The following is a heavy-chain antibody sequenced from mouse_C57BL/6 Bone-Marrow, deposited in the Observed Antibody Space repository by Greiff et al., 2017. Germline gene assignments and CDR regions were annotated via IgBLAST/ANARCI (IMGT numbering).Heavy chain of an antibody. V-gene: IGHV1-26*01. D-gene: IGHD1-1*01. CDR3: ARGGYYYGSSNYFDY. J-gene: IGHJ2*01. CDR2: INPNNGGT. Sequence: VQLQQSGPELVKPGASVKISCKASGYTFTDYYMNWVKQSPGKSLEWIGDINPNNGGTSYNQKFKGKATLTVDKSSSTAYKELRSLTSEDSAVYDCARGGYYYGSSNYFDYWGQGTTLTVSS. CDR1: GYTFTDYY.